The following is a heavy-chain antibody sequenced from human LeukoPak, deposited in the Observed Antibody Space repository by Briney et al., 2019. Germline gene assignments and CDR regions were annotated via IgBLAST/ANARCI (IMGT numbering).Heavy chain of an antibody. CDR3: ARDQAVAGNIDY. D-gene: IGHD6-19*01. Sequence: ASVKVSCKASGYTFTSYYMHWVRQAPGQGLEWMGIINPSGGSTSYAQKFQGRVTMTRYMSTSTVYMELSSLRSEDTAVYYCARDQAVAGNIDYWGQGTLVTVSS. CDR1: GYTFTSYY. J-gene: IGHJ4*02. V-gene: IGHV1-46*01. CDR2: INPSGGST.